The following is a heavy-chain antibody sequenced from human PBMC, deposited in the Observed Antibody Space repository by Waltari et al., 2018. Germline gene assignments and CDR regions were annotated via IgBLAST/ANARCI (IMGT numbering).Heavy chain of an antibody. CDR2: ISYDGSNK. V-gene: IGHV3-30-3*01. CDR3: ARGWQQPTDYFDY. Sequence: QVQLVESGGGVVQPGRSLRLSCAASGFTFSSYAMHWVRQAPGKGLEWVAVISYDGSNKYYADSVKGRFTISRDNSKNTLYLQMNSLRAEDTAVYYCARGWQQPTDYFDYWGQGTLVTVSS. J-gene: IGHJ4*02. D-gene: IGHD6-13*01. CDR1: GFTFSSYA.